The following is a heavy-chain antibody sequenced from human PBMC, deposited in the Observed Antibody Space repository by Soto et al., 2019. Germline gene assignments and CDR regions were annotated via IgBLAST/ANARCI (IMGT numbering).Heavy chain of an antibody. J-gene: IGHJ5*02. CDR3: ARAANWFDP. CDR2: INYSGTT. CDR1: SGSISTIPYY. D-gene: IGHD6-25*01. V-gene: IGHV4-39*01. Sequence: QLQLQESGPGLVKPSETLSLTCTVSSGSISTIPYYWGWIRQPPGKVLECIGVINYSGTTYNNPSLKRRVPTSVDATKNEFSLNLKSVPAADTAVYYGARAANWFDPCGQGTLVIVSS.